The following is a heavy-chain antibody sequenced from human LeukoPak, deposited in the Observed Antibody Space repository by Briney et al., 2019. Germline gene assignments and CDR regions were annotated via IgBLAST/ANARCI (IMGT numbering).Heavy chain of an antibody. Sequence: SETLSLTCTVSGGSFSRYDWSWIGQPPGKGLEWIGYIYYSGSTHYNPSLRSRVTTSVDTSKNHISLRLSSVTAADTAVYYCARSSRGYGAAFDIWGQGTMVTVSS. J-gene: IGHJ3*02. CDR2: IYYSGST. CDR1: GGSFSRYD. CDR3: ARSSRGYGAAFDI. D-gene: IGHD5-12*01. V-gene: IGHV4-59*01.